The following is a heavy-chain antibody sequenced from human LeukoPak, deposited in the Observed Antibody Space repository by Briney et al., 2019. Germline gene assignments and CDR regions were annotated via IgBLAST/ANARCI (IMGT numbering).Heavy chain of an antibody. V-gene: IGHV3-11*04. J-gene: IGHJ1*01. CDR2: ISSSGSTI. D-gene: IGHD3-22*01. CDR1: GFTFSDYY. Sequence: KPGGSLRLACAASGFTFSDYYMSWIRQAPGKGLEWVSYISSSGSTIYYADSVKGRFTISRDNAKNSLYLQMNSVRAEDTAVYYCARDPKYYYDSSGYYYSAKYFQHWGQGTLVTVSS. CDR3: ARDPKYYYDSSGYYYSAKYFQH.